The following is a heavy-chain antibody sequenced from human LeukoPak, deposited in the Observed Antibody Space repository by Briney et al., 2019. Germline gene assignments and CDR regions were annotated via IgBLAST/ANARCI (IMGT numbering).Heavy chain of an antibody. Sequence: GRSLRLSCAASGFTFSSYGMHWVRQAPGKGLEWVAVISYDGSNKYYADSVKGRFTISRDNSKNTLYLQMNSLRAEDTAVYYCAKVLTMVRGGGDRDYWGQGTLVTVSS. CDR3: AKVLTMVRGGGDRDY. CDR1: GFTFSSYG. J-gene: IGHJ4*02. D-gene: IGHD3-10*01. V-gene: IGHV3-30*18. CDR2: ISYDGSNK.